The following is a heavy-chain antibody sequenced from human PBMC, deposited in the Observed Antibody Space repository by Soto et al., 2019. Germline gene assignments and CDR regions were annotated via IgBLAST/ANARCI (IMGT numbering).Heavy chain of an antibody. CDR1: GFTFSDYY. Sequence: GGSLRLSCAASGFTFSDYYMSWIRQAPGKGLEWVSYIGTSSSYTNYADSVKGRFTISRDNAKNSLYLQMNSLRAEDTAVYYCARDADILTGSDAFDIWGQGTMVTVS. J-gene: IGHJ3*02. CDR2: IGTSSSYT. D-gene: IGHD3-9*01. V-gene: IGHV3-11*05. CDR3: ARDADILTGSDAFDI.